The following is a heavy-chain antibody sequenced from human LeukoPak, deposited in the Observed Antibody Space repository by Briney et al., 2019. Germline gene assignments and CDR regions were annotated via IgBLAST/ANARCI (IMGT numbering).Heavy chain of an antibody. D-gene: IGHD3-16*01. CDR2: ISYDGNNR. Sequence: PGGSLRPSCAASRLTFSSYGMHWVRPAPGKGLEWVAVISYDGNNRYYADSVKGRFTISRYNSKNTLYLQMNSLRAEDTADYYCAKVKGEVIGAFDIWGQGTMVTVSS. J-gene: IGHJ3*02. CDR3: AKVKGEVIGAFDI. V-gene: IGHV3-30*18. CDR1: RLTFSSYG.